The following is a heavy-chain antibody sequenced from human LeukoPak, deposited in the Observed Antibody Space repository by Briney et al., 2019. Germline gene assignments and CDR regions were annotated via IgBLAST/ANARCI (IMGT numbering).Heavy chain of an antibody. CDR3: VSPSNYDFWSGPADY. CDR1: GFTFSGSA. J-gene: IGHJ4*02. CDR2: IRSKANSYVT. V-gene: IGHV3-73*01. D-gene: IGHD3-3*01. Sequence: PGGSLRLSCAASGFTFSGSAMHWVRQASGKGLEWVGRIRSKANSYVTAYSASAIGRFTISRDDSKNTAYLQMTSLKTEDTAVYYCVSPSNYDFWSGPADYWGQGTLVTVSS.